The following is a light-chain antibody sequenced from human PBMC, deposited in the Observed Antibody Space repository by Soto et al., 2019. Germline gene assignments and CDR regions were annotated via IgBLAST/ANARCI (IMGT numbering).Light chain of an antibody. CDR3: QQYGSSPMT. Sequence: EIVLTQSPGTLSLSPGERATLSCRASQSVSSNYFAWYQQKPGQAPRVIIYVASNRATGIPDRFSGSGSGTDFTLTISSLEPEDFAVDYCQQYGSSPMTFGQGTRLEIK. CDR2: VAS. V-gene: IGKV3-20*01. J-gene: IGKJ5*01. CDR1: QSVSSNY.